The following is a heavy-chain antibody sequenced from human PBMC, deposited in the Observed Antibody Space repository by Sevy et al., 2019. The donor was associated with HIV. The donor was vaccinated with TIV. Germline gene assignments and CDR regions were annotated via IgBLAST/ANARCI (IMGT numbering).Heavy chain of an antibody. V-gene: IGHV3-21*06. D-gene: IGHD3-10*01. CDR1: GFTFNNYN. CDR3: ARGPPDGSYDYFDS. Sequence: GESLEISCAASGFTFNNYNMNWVRQAPGKGLEWVSSLSGSSNYIYYAESLKGRFIISRDNAKDTLYLQMNSLRADDSAVYYCARGPPDGSYDYFDSWGQGTLVTVSS. CDR2: LSGSSNYI. J-gene: IGHJ4*02.